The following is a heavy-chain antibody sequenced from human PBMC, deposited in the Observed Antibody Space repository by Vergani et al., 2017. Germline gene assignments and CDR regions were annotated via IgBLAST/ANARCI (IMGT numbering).Heavy chain of an antibody. Sequence: QVQLVQSGAEVKKPGSSVKVSCKASGGTFSSYAISWVRQAPGQGLEWMGGIIPIFGTANYAQKFQGRVTITADESTSTAYMELSSLRSEDTAVYYWARGRSPIEYYYYYYMDVWGKGTTVTVSS. J-gene: IGHJ6*03. CDR2: IIPIFGTA. V-gene: IGHV1-69*01. D-gene: IGHD2/OR15-2a*01. CDR1: GGTFSSYA. CDR3: ARGRSPIEYYYYYYMDV.